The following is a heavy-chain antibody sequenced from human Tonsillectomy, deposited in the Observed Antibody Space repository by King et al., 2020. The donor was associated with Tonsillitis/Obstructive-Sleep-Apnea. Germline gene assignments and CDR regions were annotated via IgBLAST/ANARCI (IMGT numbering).Heavy chain of an antibody. V-gene: IGHV4-59*01. J-gene: IGHJ3*02. CDR2: IYYSGST. Sequence: QLQESGPGLVKPSETLSLTCTVSGGYISSYYWSWIRQPPGKGLEGIGYIYYSGSTNYNPPLKSRVTISVDTSKNQFSLKLSSVTAADTAVYYCARTEGRVERATIWGAFDIWGQGTMVTVSS. CDR1: GGYISSYY. CDR3: ARTEGRVERATIWGAFDI. D-gene: IGHD5-24*01.